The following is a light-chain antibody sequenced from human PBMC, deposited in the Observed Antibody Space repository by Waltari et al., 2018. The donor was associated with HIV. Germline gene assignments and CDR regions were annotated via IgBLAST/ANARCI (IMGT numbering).Light chain of an antibody. J-gene: IGLJ2*01. CDR1: SSNIGSNT. V-gene: IGLV1-44*01. CDR3: AVWDDSLSGPL. Sequence: QSVLTQPPSASGTPGQRVTISCSGSSSNIGSNTVNWYQQLPGMAPKLLIHSNVRRPSGVPDRFSGSTADTSASLAISGLQSEDEGAYYCAVWDDSLSGPLFGGGTKLTVL. CDR2: SNV.